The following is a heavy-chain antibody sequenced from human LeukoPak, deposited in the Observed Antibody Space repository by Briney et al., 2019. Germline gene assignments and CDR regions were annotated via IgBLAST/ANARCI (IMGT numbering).Heavy chain of an antibody. D-gene: IGHD5-12*01. CDR3: ARALRGYSGFHYYYYYMDV. CDR2: IIPIFGTA. V-gene: IGHV1-69*05. CDR1: GGTFSSYA. J-gene: IGHJ6*03. Sequence: ASVKVSCKASGGTFSSYAISWVRQAPGQGLEWMGGIIPIFGTANYAQKFQGRVTITTDESTSTAYMELSSLRSEDTAVYYYARALRGYSGFHYYYYYMDVWGKGTTVTVSS.